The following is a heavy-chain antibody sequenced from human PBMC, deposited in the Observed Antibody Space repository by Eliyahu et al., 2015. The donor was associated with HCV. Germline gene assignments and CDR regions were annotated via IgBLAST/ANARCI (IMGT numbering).Heavy chain of an antibody. D-gene: IGHD3-10*01. CDR3: VRAGSGTSAYGLDV. J-gene: IGHJ6*02. V-gene: IGHV5-51*03. Sequence: EVQLVQSGAEVKEPGESLKISCRTXGSTFINYWVAWVRQVPGKGLEWMGVIFPGASDIRYSPSFQGQVTISVDKSINTAYLQWRSLRASDSATYYCVRAGSGTSAYGLDVWGRGTTVIVS. CDR2: IFPGASDI. CDR1: GSTFINYW.